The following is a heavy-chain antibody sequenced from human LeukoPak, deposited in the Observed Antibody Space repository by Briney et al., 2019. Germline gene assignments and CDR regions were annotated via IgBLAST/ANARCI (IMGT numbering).Heavy chain of an antibody. Sequence: EASVKVSCKVSGYTLTELSMHWVRQAPGKGLEWMGGLDPEDGETIYAQKFQGRVTMTEDTSTDTAYMELSSLRSEDTAVYYCATDHGIGGYSYGFRYWGQGTLVTVSS. D-gene: IGHD5-18*01. CDR2: LDPEDGET. CDR3: ATDHGIGGYSYGFRY. J-gene: IGHJ4*02. V-gene: IGHV1-24*01. CDR1: GYTLTELS.